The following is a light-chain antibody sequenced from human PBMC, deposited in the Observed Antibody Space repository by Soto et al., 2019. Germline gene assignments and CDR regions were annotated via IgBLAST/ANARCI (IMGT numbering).Light chain of an antibody. CDR2: DAS. V-gene: IGKV3D-11*01. J-gene: IGKJ5*01. CDR1: QGVSLY. Sequence: EIMLTHSPATLSLSPGERATLSCRASQGVSLYLAWYQQKPGHAPRLLIYDASNRATGIPARFSGSGPGTDFTHTISSLEPEDFAVYYCQQRSNWPITFGQGTRLEIK. CDR3: QQRSNWPIT.